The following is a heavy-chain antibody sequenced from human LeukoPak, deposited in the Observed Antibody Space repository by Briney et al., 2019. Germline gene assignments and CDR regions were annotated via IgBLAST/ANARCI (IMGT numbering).Heavy chain of an antibody. J-gene: IGHJ4*02. Sequence: PSETLSLTCTVSGGSITSHYWNWIRQSPEKGLEWIGYIYYSANTNYNPSLKSRVTILVDTPKNHFSLRLSSVTPEDTAVYYCARTRDLGPDYWGQGTLVTVSS. CDR3: ARTRDLGPDY. CDR1: GGSITSHY. V-gene: IGHV4-59*11. CDR2: IYYSANT. D-gene: IGHD1-26*01.